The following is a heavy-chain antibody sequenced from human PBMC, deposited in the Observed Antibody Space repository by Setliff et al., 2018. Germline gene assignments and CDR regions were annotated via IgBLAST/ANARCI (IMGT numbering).Heavy chain of an antibody. V-gene: IGHV4-39*01. D-gene: IGHD2-15*01. CDR1: GDSISSRRSY. CDR3: ARASVVHAIAVGY. Sequence: SETLSLTCTVSGDSISSRRSYWGWIRQSPGTGLEWIGSIFYNGMAYYNPSLKSRVTMSVDTSKNQFSLNLTSVTAADTAVYYCARASVVHAIAVGYWGQGTLVTLSS. J-gene: IGHJ4*02. CDR2: IFYNGMA.